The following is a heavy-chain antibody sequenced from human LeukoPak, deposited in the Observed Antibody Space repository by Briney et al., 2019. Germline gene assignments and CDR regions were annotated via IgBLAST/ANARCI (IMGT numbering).Heavy chain of an antibody. CDR2: INPNSGGT. J-gene: IGHJ4*02. Sequence: SVKVSCTASGYTFTGYYMHWVRQAPGQGLEWMGWINPNSGGTNYAQKFQGRVTMTRDTSISIAYMELSRLKSDDTAVYYCARDRYYSSSSLDYWGQGTLVTVSS. CDR3: ARDRYYSSSSLDY. V-gene: IGHV1-2*02. D-gene: IGHD6-6*01. CDR1: GYTFTGYY.